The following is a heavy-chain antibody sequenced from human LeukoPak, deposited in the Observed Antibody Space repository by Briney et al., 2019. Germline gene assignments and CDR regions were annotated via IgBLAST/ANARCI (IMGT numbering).Heavy chain of an antibody. V-gene: IGHV3-21*01. J-gene: IGHJ4*02. CDR3: ARVQGSWVSGDSGN. CDR2: ISSSSSYI. Sequence: GGSLRLSCAASGFTFSSYSMNRVRQAPGKGLEWVSSISSSSSYIYYADSVKGRFTISRDNAKNSLYLQMNSLRAEDTAVYYCARVQGSWVSGDSGNWGKGTLVTVSS. CDR1: GFTFSSYS. D-gene: IGHD3-10*02.